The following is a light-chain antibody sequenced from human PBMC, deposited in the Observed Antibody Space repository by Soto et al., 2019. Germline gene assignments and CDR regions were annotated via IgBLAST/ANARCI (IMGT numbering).Light chain of an antibody. CDR1: SSDVGGYNY. CDR3: SSYTSSRTVL. Sequence: QSALTQPASVSGSPGQSITISCTGTSSDVGGYNYVSWYQQHPGKAPKLMIYEVSNRPSGVSKRFSGSKSGHTASLTISRLQAEDEADYYCSSYTSSRTVLFGGGTKLTVL. J-gene: IGLJ2*01. CDR2: EVS. V-gene: IGLV2-14*01.